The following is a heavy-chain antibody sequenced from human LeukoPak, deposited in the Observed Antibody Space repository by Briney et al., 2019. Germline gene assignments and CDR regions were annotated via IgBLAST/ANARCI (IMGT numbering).Heavy chain of an antibody. CDR1: GYTFTGYY. V-gene: IGHV1-2*02. CDR3: ARVVAARLYAFDI. Sequence: ASVKVSCKASGYTFTGYYMHWVRQAPGQGLEWMRWINPNSGGTNYAQKFQGRVTMTRDTSISTAYMELSRLRSDDTAVYYCARVVAARLYAFDIWGQGTMVTVSS. J-gene: IGHJ3*02. D-gene: IGHD6-6*01. CDR2: INPNSGGT.